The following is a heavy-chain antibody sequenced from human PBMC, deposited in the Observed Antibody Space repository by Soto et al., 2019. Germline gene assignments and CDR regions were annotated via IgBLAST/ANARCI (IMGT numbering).Heavy chain of an antibody. CDR3: ARLEAWGAAYYYFDY. J-gene: IGHJ4*02. CDR1: GNSMSSSNW. D-gene: IGHD1-26*01. V-gene: IGHV4-4*02. Sequence: PSETLSLTCSVSGNSMSSSNWWNWVRQPPGKGLEWIGEAHHSGRTNYNPSLKSRVTISVDTSKNQFSLKLTSVTAADTAVYYCARLEAWGAAYYYFDYWGRGTLVTVSS. CDR2: AHHSGRT.